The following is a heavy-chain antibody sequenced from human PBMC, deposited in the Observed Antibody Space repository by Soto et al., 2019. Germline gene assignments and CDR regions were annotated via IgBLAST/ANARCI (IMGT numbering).Heavy chain of an antibody. CDR2: INHSGST. V-gene: IGHV4-34*01. CDR3: ARSRARYSYYGMDV. D-gene: IGHD5-18*01. J-gene: IGHJ6*02. Sequence: SETLSLTCAVYGGSFSCYYWIWIRQPPGKGLEWIGEINHSGSTNYNPSLKSRVTISVDTSKNQFSLKLSSVTAADTAVYYCARSRARYSYYGMDVWGQGTTVTVSS. CDR1: GGSFSCYY.